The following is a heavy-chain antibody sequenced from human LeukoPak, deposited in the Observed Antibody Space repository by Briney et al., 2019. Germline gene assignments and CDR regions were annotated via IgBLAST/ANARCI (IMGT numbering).Heavy chain of an antibody. J-gene: IGHJ5*02. V-gene: IGHV5-51*01. D-gene: IGHD3-10*01. Sequence: GESLKISCKGSGYSFTTYWIAWVRQMPGKGLEWMGIVCPGDSDTRYSPSLQGQVTISADKSINTAYLQWSSLKDSDTAMYYCARVIADNWFDPWGQGTLVTVSS. CDR3: ARVIADNWFDP. CDR2: VCPGDSDT. CDR1: GYSFTTYW.